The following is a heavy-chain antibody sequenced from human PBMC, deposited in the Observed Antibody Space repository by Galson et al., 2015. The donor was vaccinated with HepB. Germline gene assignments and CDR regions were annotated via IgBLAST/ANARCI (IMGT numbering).Heavy chain of an antibody. CDR3: ATATLHYYDRVRRYYYYGMDV. CDR2: INPNSGGT. V-gene: IGHV1-2*04. D-gene: IGHD3-22*01. J-gene: IGHJ6*02. CDR1: GYTFTGYY. Sequence: SVKVSCKASGYTFTGYYMHWVRQAPGQGLEWMGWINPNSGGTNYAQKFQGWVTMTRDTSISTAYMELNRLRSDDTAVYYCATATLHYYDRVRRYYYYGMDVWGQGTTVTVSS.